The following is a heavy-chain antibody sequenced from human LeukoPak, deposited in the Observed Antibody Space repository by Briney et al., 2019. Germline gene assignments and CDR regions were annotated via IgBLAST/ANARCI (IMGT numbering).Heavy chain of an antibody. CDR2: ISYDGSNK. CDR1: GFTFSSYA. J-gene: IGHJ4*02. D-gene: IGHD3-22*01. Sequence: PGRSLRLSCAASGFTFSSYAMHWVRQAPGKGLEWVAVISYDGSNKYYADSVKGRFTISRDNSKNTLYLQMNSLRAEDTAVYYCARDLNYYDSSGYLSPFDYWGQGTLVTVSS. V-gene: IGHV3-30-3*01. CDR3: ARDLNYYDSSGYLSPFDY.